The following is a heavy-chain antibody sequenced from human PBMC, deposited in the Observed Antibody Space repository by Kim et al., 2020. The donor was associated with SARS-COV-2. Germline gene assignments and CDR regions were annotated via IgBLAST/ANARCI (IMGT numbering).Heavy chain of an antibody. CDR1: GFTFSSYA. CDR3: ARGMYYDILTGYLSY. V-gene: IGHV3-30*04. Sequence: GGSLRHSCAASGFTFSSYAMHWVRQAPGKGLEWVAVISYDGSNKYYADSVKGRFTISRDNSKNTLYLQMNSLRAEDTAVYYCARGMYYDILTGYLSYGG. D-gene: IGHD3-9*01. CDR2: ISYDGSNK. J-gene: IGHJ4*01.